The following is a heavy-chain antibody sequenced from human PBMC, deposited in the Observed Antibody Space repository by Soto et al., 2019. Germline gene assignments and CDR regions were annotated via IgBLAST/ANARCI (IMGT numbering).Heavy chain of an antibody. J-gene: IGHJ4*02. V-gene: IGHV3-23*01. D-gene: IGHD3-22*01. CDR1: GFTFSSYA. Sequence: PGGSLRLSCAASGFTFSSYAMSWVRQAPGKGLEWVSAISGSGGSTYYADSVKGRFTISRDNSKNTLYLQMNSLRAEDTAVYYCAKDLHYYDSSGYYSFDYWGQGTLVTVSS. CDR2: ISGSGGST. CDR3: AKDLHYYDSSGYYSFDY.